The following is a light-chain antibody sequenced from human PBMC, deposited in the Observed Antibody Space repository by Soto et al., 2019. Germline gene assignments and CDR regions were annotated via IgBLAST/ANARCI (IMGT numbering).Light chain of an antibody. J-gene: IGLJ2*01. CDR1: SSDVGGYNY. Sequence: QSALTQPASVSGSPGQSITISCTGTSSDVGGYNYVSWYQQHPGKAPKLMISDVSNRPSGVSNRFSGSKSGNTASLTISGLQAEDEADYYCSSYTSSSTPYVVFGVGTKVTVL. CDR3: SSYTSSSTPYVV. CDR2: DVS. V-gene: IGLV2-14*01.